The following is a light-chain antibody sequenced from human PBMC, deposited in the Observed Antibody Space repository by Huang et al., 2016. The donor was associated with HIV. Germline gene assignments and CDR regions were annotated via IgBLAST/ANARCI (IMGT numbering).Light chain of an antibody. CDR3: QQYNNWPRT. V-gene: IGKV3-15*01. Sequence: EIVMTQSPATLSVSPGERATLSCRASQSVSINLAWYQQRPGQAPRLLIYGAATRATGSPARFSGSGSGTDCTLTISSLQSEDFAVYYCQQYNNWPRTFGQGTKVEIK. J-gene: IGKJ1*01. CDR2: GAA. CDR1: QSVSIN.